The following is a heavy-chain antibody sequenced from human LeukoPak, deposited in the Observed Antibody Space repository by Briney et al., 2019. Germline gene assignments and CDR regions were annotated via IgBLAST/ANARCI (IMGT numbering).Heavy chain of an antibody. Sequence: GGSLRLSCAASGFTFSSYWMSWVRQAPGKGLEWVANIKQDGSEKYYVDSVKGRFTISRDNAKNSLYLQLNTLRPEDTAVYYCVQGWRDNWGQGTLVTVSS. CDR2: IKQDGSEK. CDR3: VQGWRDN. V-gene: IGHV3-7*01. J-gene: IGHJ4*02. CDR1: GFTFSSYW. D-gene: IGHD2-15*01.